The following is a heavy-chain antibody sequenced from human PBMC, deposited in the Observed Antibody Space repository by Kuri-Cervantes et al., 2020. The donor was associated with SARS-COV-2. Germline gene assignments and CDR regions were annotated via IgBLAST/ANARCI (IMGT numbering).Heavy chain of an antibody. Sequence: GGSLRLSCAASGFTFSSYSMNWVRQAPGKGLEWVSSISSSSSYIYYADSVKGRFTISRDSAKNSVYLQMNSLRVDDTALYYCARAVGASDSFWGQGTLVTVSS. CDR3: ARAVGASDSF. V-gene: IGHV3-21*04. J-gene: IGHJ4*02. D-gene: IGHD3-22*01. CDR1: GFTFSSYS. CDR2: ISSSSSYI.